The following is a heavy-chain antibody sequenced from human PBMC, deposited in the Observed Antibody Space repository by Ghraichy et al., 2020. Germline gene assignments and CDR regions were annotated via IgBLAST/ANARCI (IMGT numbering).Heavy chain of an antibody. CDR2: ISYDGRNK. D-gene: IGHD2-8*01. CDR3: AREGSYCSNGVCLGALDY. Sequence: GGSLRLSCAASGFTFSDYAMHWVRQAPGKGLEWVALISYDGRNKYYADSVQGRFTISRDNSKSTVYLQMNSLRAEDTAVYYCAREGSYCSNGVCLGALDYCGQGTLVTVSS. V-gene: IGHV3-30*04. CDR1: GFTFSDYA. J-gene: IGHJ4*02.